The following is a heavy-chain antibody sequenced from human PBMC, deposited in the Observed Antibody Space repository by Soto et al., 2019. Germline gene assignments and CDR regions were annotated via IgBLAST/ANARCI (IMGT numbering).Heavy chain of an antibody. CDR1: GFTFSSYA. V-gene: IGHV3-23*01. Sequence: PGGSLRLSCAASGFTFSSYAMSWVRQAPGKGLEWVSAISGSGTGTYYADAVKGRFTISRDNSKNTLYLQMNSLRAEDTAVYYCATHRDTAMVTLYFQHWGQGTLVTVSS. D-gene: IGHD5-18*01. J-gene: IGHJ1*01. CDR3: ATHRDTAMVTLYFQH. CDR2: ISGSGTGT.